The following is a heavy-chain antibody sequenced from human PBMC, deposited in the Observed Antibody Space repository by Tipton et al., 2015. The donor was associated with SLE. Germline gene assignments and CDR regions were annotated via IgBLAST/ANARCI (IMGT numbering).Heavy chain of an antibody. V-gene: IGHV4-59*01. Sequence: TLSLTCIVSGGSINDYYWGWIRQSPGKGLEWIASIYDSGSNYNPSLKNRVTISLDTSKSQFSLRLTPVTAADTAVYYCARRGSWWYFDLWGRGTLVTVSS. J-gene: IGHJ2*01. CDR2: IYDSGS. CDR3: ARRGSWWYFDL. D-gene: IGHD1-26*01. CDR1: GGSINDYY.